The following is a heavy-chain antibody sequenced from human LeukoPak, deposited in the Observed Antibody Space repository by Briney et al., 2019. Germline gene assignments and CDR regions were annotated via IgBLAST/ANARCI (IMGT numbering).Heavy chain of an antibody. CDR2: IYYSGST. D-gene: IGHD1-26*01. CDR3: GGSYYSGGGLTFDY. Sequence: PSETLSLTCTVSGGSVSSGSYYWSWIRQPPGKGLEWIGYIYYSGSTNYNPSLKSRVTISVDTSKNQFSLKLSSVTAADTAVYYCGGSYYSGGGLTFDYWGQGTLVTVSS. J-gene: IGHJ4*02. CDR1: GGSVSSGSYY. V-gene: IGHV4-61*01.